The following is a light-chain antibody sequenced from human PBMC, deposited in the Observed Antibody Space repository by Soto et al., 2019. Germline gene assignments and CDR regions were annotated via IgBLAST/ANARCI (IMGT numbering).Light chain of an antibody. J-gene: IGLJ1*01. Sequence: QSVLTQPPSVSGAPGQRVTISCTGSSSNIGADYDVHWYQQRPGTAPKLLIFGNNNRPSGVPDRFSGSKSGTSASLAITGLQAEDEGDYYCQADDSTMSARYVFGNGTKVTVL. CDR2: GNN. CDR3: QADDSTMSARYV. CDR1: SSNIGADYD. V-gene: IGLV1-40*01.